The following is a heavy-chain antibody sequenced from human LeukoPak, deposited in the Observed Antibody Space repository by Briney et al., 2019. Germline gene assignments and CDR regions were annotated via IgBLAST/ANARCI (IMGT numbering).Heavy chain of an antibody. CDR2: ISGSGGST. D-gene: IGHD1-26*01. V-gene: IGHV3-23*01. CDR1: GFTFSSYA. J-gene: IGHJ6*03. CDR3: AKDENSGSYWGDYYYYMDV. Sequence: GGSLRLSCAASGFTFSSYAMSWVRQAPGKGLEWVSAISGSGGSTYYADSVKGRFTISRDNSKNTLHLQMNSLRAEDTAVYYCAKDENSGSYWGDYYYYMDVWGKGTTVTISS.